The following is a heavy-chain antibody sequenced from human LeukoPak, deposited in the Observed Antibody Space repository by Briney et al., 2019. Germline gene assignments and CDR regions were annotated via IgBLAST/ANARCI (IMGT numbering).Heavy chain of an antibody. V-gene: IGHV3-30*18. CDR3: AKGSYGSGSLYYFDY. CDR2: ISYDGSNK. Sequence: GGSLRLSCAASGFTFSSYGMHWVRQAPGKGLEWVAVISYDGSNKYYADSVKGRFTISRDNSKNTLCLQMNSLRAGDTAVYYCAKGSYGSGSLYYFDYWGQGTLVTVSS. J-gene: IGHJ4*02. CDR1: GFTFSSYG. D-gene: IGHD3-10*01.